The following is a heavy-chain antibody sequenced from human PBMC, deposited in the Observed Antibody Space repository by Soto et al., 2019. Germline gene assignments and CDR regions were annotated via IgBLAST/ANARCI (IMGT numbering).Heavy chain of an antibody. Sequence: ASVKVSCKASGYTFTSYDINWVRQATGQGLEWMGWMNPNSGNTGYAQKFQGRVTMTRNTSISTAYMELSSLRSEDTAVYYCARGSRGIAAAGTRDYYYYYGMDVWGQGTTVTAP. J-gene: IGHJ6*02. CDR1: GYTFTSYD. CDR2: MNPNSGNT. CDR3: ARGSRGIAAAGTRDYYYYYGMDV. D-gene: IGHD6-13*01. V-gene: IGHV1-8*01.